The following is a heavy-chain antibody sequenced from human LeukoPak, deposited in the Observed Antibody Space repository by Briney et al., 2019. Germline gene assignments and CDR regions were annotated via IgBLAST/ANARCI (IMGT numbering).Heavy chain of an antibody. V-gene: IGHV3-33*06. Sequence: PGGSLRLSCVASGFTFNSYGMHWVRQAPGKGLEWVAVIWYDGSKKKYADSVKGRFTISRDNSKNTMYLQMNNLRAEDTAVYYCAKDPPRLRGVAIDYWGQGTLVTVSS. D-gene: IGHD3-10*01. CDR1: GFTFNSYG. J-gene: IGHJ4*02. CDR2: IWYDGSKK. CDR3: AKDPPRLRGVAIDY.